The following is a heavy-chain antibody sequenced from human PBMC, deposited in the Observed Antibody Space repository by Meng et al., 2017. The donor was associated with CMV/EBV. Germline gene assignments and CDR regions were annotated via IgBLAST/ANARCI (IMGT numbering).Heavy chain of an antibody. CDR3: ARGGGICSGGSCYPLGYYGMDV. CDR2: IYYSGST. Sequence: SETLSLTCTVSGGSISSYYWSWIRQPPGKGLEWIGYIYYSGSTNYNPSLKSRVTISVDTSKNQFSLKLSSVTAADPAGDYCARGGGICSGGSCYPLGYYGMDVWGQGTTVTVSS. D-gene: IGHD2-15*01. CDR1: GGSISSYY. J-gene: IGHJ6*02. V-gene: IGHV4-59*01.